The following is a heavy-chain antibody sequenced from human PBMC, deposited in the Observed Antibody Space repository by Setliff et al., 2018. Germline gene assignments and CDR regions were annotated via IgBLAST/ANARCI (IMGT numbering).Heavy chain of an antibody. CDR2: ISPYNGNT. CDR1: GYTFTKYG. V-gene: IGHV1-18*01. J-gene: IGHJ3*01. CDR3: ARDAPKVVDKFGL. D-gene: IGHD3-22*01. Sequence: VASVKVSCKAFGYTFTKYGIDWVRQAPGQGLEWLGWISPYNGNTDYVHNVRDRITMTTDTSTGTAYMELRSLTSDDSAVYYCARDAPKVVDKFGLWGQGTKVTVSS.